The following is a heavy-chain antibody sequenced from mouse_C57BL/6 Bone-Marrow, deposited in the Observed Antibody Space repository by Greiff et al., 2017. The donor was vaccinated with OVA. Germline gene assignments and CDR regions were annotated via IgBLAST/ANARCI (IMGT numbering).Heavy chain of an antibody. CDR3: ARQGITTVVAGFDY. Sequence: EVHLVESGGGLVKPGGSLKLSCAASGFTFSDYGMHWVRQAPEKGLEWVAYISSGSSTIYYADTVKGRFTISRDNAKNTLFLQMTSLRSEDTAMYYCARQGITTVVAGFDYWGQGTTLTVSS. CDR1: GFTFSDYG. V-gene: IGHV5-17*01. D-gene: IGHD1-1*01. CDR2: ISSGSSTI. J-gene: IGHJ2*01.